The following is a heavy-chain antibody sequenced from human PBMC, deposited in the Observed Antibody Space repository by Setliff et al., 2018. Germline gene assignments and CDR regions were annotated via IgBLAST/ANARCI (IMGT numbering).Heavy chain of an antibody. Sequence: PGGSLRLSCAASGFTFSSFWMAWVRQSPGRGLEWVANINQDGSGKFYVDSVKGRFTISRDNAKNTLYLQMNSLRGEDTAVYFCAVIDWGENFYNMDVWGKGTTVTVSS. D-gene: IGHD7-27*01. CDR2: INQDGSGK. CDR3: AVIDWGENFYNMDV. J-gene: IGHJ6*03. CDR1: GFTFSSFW. V-gene: IGHV3-7*01.